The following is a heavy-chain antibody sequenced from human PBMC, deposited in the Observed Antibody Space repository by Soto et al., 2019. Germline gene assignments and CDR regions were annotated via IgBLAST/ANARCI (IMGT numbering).Heavy chain of an antibody. D-gene: IGHD6-19*01. CDR3: AKDVRSSGWYKAD. Sequence: GGSLRLSCAASGFTFSSYAMSWVRQAPGKGLEWVSAVSGSGGSTYYADSVMGRFTISRDNSKNTLYLQMNSLRAEDTAVYYCAKDVRSSGWYKADWGQGALVTVS. J-gene: IGHJ4*02. V-gene: IGHV3-23*01. CDR1: GFTFSSYA. CDR2: VSGSGGST.